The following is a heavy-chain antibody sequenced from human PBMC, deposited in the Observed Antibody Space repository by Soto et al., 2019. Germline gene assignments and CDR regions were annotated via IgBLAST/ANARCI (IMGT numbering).Heavy chain of an antibody. J-gene: IGHJ3*02. CDR3: AREGFTFGPGAGRGAFVT. D-gene: IGHD3-10*01. V-gene: IGHV1-69*15. CDR2: IIPIFGTT. Sequence: QVQLVQSETEVRKPGSSVKVSCRASGGTFGSNAISWVRQAPGQGLEWMGNIIPIFGTTKNAQNCQGRVTITADESTNTAYMELSSLTSEDTAIYYCAREGFTFGPGAGRGAFVTWGQGTMVTVSS. CDR1: GGTFGSNA.